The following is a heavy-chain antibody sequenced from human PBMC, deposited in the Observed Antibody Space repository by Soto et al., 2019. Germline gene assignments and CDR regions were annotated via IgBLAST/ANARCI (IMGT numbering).Heavy chain of an antibody. CDR3: AKAQQLWSDFDY. V-gene: IGHV3-23*01. CDR2: ISGSGGST. CDR1: GFTFSSYA. Sequence: HPGGSLRLSCAASGFTFSSYAMSWVRQAPGKGLEWVSAISGSGGSTYYADSVKGRFTISRDNSKNTLYLQMNSLRAEDTAVYYCAKAQQLWSDFDYWGQGTLVTVSS. J-gene: IGHJ4*02. D-gene: IGHD5-18*01.